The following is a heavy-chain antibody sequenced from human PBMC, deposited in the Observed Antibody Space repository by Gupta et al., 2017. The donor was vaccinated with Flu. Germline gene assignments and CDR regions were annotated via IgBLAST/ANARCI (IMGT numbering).Heavy chain of an antibody. D-gene: IGHD2-2*03. Sequence: SWVLQAPGKGLEWVSVISDNSIDTYYADSVKCRFTISRDNSKNTLCLQMYGLRVEDTAVYYCANLGYCTSNNCYHSPERDDWGQGTLVTVSS. J-gene: IGHJ4*02. CDR3: ANLGYCTSNNCYHSPERDD. CDR2: ISDNSIDT. V-gene: IGHV3-23*01.